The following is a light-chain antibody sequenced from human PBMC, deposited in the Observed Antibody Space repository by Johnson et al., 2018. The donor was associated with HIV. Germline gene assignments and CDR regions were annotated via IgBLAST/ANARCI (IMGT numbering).Light chain of an antibody. CDR1: SSNIGNNY. Sequence: QSVLTQPPSVSAAPGQKVTISCSGSSSNIGNNYVSWYQQVPGTAPKLLIYENNKRPSGIPDRFSGSKSGTSGTLGITGLQAGDEADYYCGTWDSSLDAYVFGTGTKVTVL. J-gene: IGLJ1*01. CDR2: ENN. CDR3: GTWDSSLDAYV. V-gene: IGLV1-51*02.